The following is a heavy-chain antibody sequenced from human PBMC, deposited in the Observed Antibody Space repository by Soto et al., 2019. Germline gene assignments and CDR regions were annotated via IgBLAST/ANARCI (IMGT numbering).Heavy chain of an antibody. J-gene: IGHJ3*02. Sequence: PGGSLRLSCAASGFTFSSYEMNWVRQAPGKGLEWVSYISSSGSTMYYADSVKGRFTISRDNAKNSLYLQMNSLRAEDTAVYYCARPYGLTTAGGCAFDIWGQGTMVTVSS. V-gene: IGHV3-48*03. CDR3: ARPYGLTTAGGCAFDI. D-gene: IGHD4-4*01. CDR1: GFTFSSYE. CDR2: ISSSGSTM.